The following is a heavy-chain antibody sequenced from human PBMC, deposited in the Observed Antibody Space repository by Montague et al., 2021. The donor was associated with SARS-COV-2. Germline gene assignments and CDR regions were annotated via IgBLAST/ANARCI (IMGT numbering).Heavy chain of an antibody. CDR1: GDXVADNRAA. V-gene: IGHV6-1*01. J-gene: IGHJ4*02. CDR2: TYYKSKWYN. CDR3: SRGYCGGGSCYIFDY. D-gene: IGHD2-15*01. Sequence: CAISGDXVADNRAAWNGIRPYPRSVLNSHGSTYYKSKWYNDYAVXVECRITINPDTSKNQFSLQLKSVTPEDTAVYYCSRGYCGGGSCYIFDYWGQGTLVNVST.